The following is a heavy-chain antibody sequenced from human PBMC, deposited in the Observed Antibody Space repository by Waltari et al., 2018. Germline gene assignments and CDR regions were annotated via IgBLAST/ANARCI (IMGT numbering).Heavy chain of an antibody. CDR2: ISSSSSYI. J-gene: IGHJ6*02. CDR1: GFTFSSYS. Sequence: EVQLVESGGGLVKPGGSLRLSCAASGFTFSSYSMNWVRQAPGQGLEWVSSISSSSSYIYYADSVKGRFTISRDNAKNSLYLQMNSLRAEDTAVYYCARDVVPAAIIQYYYYGMDVWGQGTTVTVSS. D-gene: IGHD2-2*01. V-gene: IGHV3-21*01. CDR3: ARDVVPAAIIQYYYYGMDV.